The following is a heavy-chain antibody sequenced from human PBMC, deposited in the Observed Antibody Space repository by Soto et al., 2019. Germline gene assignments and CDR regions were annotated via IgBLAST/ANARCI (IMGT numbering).Heavy chain of an antibody. CDR2: IRSKAYGGTT. V-gene: IGHV3-49*04. CDR3: TRGPLIAVALYYYGMDV. CDR1: GFTFGDYA. D-gene: IGHD6-19*01. J-gene: IGHJ6*02. Sequence: GGSLRLSCTASGFTFGDYAMSWVRQAPGKGLEWVGFIRSKAYGGTTEYAASVKGRFTISRDDSKSIAYLQMNSLKTEDTAVYYCTRGPLIAVALYYYGMDVWGQGTTVTVSS.